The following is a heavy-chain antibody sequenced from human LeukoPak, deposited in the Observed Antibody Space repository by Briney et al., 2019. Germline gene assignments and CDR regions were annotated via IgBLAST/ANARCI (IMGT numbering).Heavy chain of an antibody. CDR3: GSGRGVVASPFQRFWGYYYMDV. J-gene: IGHJ6*03. Sequence: GRRTRSCAASGFIFAYYYITWTRQAPGKGRDWVAYISSIASTTYYADPVKGRFTISRDNRKKTRYLQINSLRAEDTPPYYCGSGRGVVASPFQRFWGYYYMDVWRKGTTVSVPS. CDR1: GFIFAYYY. V-gene: IGHV3-11*01. D-gene: IGHD2-21*01. CDR2: ISSIASTT.